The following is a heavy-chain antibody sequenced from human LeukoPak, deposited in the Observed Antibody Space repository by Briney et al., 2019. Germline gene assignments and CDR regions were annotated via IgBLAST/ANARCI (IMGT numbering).Heavy chain of an antibody. V-gene: IGHV3-7*05. CDR1: GFTFSTNW. D-gene: IGHD3-10*01. Sequence: GGSLRLSCAASGFTFSTNWMSRVRQAPGKGLEWVANIKQDGSEKYFVDSVRGRFILSRDNAKEALYLQMNSLSAEDTNVYYCVRGSSGTVVRGVAWAWFDPWGQGALVTVSS. CDR2: IKQDGSEK. CDR3: VRGSSGTVVRGVAWAWFDP. J-gene: IGHJ5*02.